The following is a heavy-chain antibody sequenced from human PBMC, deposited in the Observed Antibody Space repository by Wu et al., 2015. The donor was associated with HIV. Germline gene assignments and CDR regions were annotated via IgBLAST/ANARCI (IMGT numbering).Heavy chain of an antibody. CDR1: GGTFSSYA. J-gene: IGHJ6*02. Sequence: QVQLVQSGAEVKKPGSSVKVSCKASGGTFSSYAISWVRQAPGQGLEWMGGIIPIFGTANYAQKFQGRVTITTDESTSTAYMELSSLRSEDTAVYYCARNEESYSGSYYGYYYYGMDVWGQGTTVTVSS. CDR2: IIPIFGTA. V-gene: IGHV1-69*05. CDR3: ARNEESYSGSYYGYYYYGMDV. D-gene: IGHD1-26*01.